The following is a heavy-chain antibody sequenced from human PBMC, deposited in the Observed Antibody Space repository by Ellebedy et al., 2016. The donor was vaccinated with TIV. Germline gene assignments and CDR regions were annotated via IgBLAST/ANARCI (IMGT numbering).Heavy chain of an antibody. CDR3: ARDFTARQLPFFGV. CDR2: IKQDGSEK. CDR1: GFTFSSYS. D-gene: IGHD6-6*01. J-gene: IGHJ6*02. V-gene: IGHV3-7*01. Sequence: PGGSLRLSCAASGFTFSSYSMNRVRQAPGKGLEWVANIKQDGSEKYYVDSVKGRFTISRDNAKNSLYLQMNSLRAEDTAVYYCARDFTARQLPFFGVWGQGTTVTVSS.